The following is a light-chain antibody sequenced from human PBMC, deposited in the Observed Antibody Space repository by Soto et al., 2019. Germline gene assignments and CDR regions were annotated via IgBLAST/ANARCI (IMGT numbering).Light chain of an antibody. Sequence: QSALTQPASVSGSPGQSITISCTGTSSDVGGYNYVSWYQQHPGKAPKLMIYXVXNRXXXXSXXFSGSKSGNTASLNISGXXXXXXXXXYCSSYTSSSLYVFGTGTKVTVL. CDR1: SSDVGGYNY. V-gene: IGLV2-14*01. J-gene: IGLJ1*01. CDR3: SSYTSSSLYV. CDR2: XVX.